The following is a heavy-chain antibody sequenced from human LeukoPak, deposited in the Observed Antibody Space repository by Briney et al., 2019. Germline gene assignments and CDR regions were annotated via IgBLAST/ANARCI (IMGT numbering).Heavy chain of an antibody. Sequence: SETLSLTCAVYSGSFSGYYWSWIRQPPGKGLEWIGEINHSGSTNYNPSLKSRVTISVDTSKNQFSLKLSSVTAADTAVYYCARGAGYCSSTSCYGTGPSFDYWGQGTLVTVSS. CDR2: INHSGST. V-gene: IGHV4-34*01. D-gene: IGHD2-2*01. CDR1: SGSFSGYY. CDR3: ARGAGYCSSTSCYGTGPSFDY. J-gene: IGHJ4*02.